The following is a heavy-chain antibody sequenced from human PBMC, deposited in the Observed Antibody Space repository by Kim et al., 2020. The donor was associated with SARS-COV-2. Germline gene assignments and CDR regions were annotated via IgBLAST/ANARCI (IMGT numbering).Heavy chain of an antibody. D-gene: IGHD6-13*01. CDR1: GGTFSSYA. J-gene: IGHJ4*02. CDR3: ATRGTGIAAAGTGGFDY. CDR2: IIPIFGKA. Sequence: SVKVSCKASGGTFSSYAISWVRQAPGQGLEWMGGIIPIFGKANYAQKFQGRVTITADESTSTAYMELSSLRSEDTAVYYCATRGTGIAAAGTGGFDYWGQGTLVTVSS. V-gene: IGHV1-69*13.